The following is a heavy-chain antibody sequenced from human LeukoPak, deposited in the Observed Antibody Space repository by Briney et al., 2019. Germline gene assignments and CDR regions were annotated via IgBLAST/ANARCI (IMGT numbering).Heavy chain of an antibody. CDR2: IYHSGST. V-gene: IGHV4-30-2*01. CDR3: ARVQPAPSWYYYYYMDV. Sequence: PSETLSLTCTVSGGSISSGGYYWSWIRQPPGKGLEWIGYIYHSGSTYYNPSLKSRVTISVDTSKNQFSLKLSSVTAADTAVYYCARVQPAPSWYYYYYMDVWGKGTTVTVSS. CDR1: GGSISSGGYY. D-gene: IGHD6-13*01. J-gene: IGHJ6*03.